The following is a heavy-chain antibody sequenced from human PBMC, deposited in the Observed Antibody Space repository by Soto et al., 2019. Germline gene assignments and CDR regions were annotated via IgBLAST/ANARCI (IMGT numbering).Heavy chain of an antibody. CDR3: AHAGDYDLLTFDH. D-gene: IGHD4-17*01. J-gene: IGHJ4*02. CDR1: GFSLTTYDMG. CDR2: IYWDDDK. V-gene: IGHV2-5*02. Sequence: QITLKESGPTLVRPAQTLTLTCAFSGFSLTTYDMGVAWIRQPPGKALEWLALIYWDDDKRYSPSLKDRLAISKDTSRNQVVLTITNMDPGDTATYFCAHAGDYDLLTFDHWGPVTLVTVSS.